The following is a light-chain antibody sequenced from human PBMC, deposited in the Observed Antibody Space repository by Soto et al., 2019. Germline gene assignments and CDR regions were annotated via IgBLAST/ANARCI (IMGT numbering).Light chain of an antibody. CDR3: SSCTSSSTLV. V-gene: IGLV2-14*01. Sequence: QSALTQPASVSGSPGQSITISCTGTSSDVGGYNYVSWYQHHPGKAPKLMIYEVSNRPSGVSNRFSGSKSGNTASLTISGLQTEDEADYYCSSCTSSSTLVFGGGTKLIVL. CDR2: EVS. J-gene: IGLJ3*02. CDR1: SSDVGGYNY.